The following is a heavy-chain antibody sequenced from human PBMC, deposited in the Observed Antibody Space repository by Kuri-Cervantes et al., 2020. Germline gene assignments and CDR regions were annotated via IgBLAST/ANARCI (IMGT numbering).Heavy chain of an antibody. V-gene: IGHV1-18*01. CDR1: GYTFTSYG. Sequence: ASVKVSCKASGYTFTSYGISWVRQAPGQGLEWMGWISAYNGNTNYAQKLQGRVTMTTDTSTSTAYMELSSLRSEDTAVYYCARDGGDDSMVQGVIFPYYYMDVWGKGTTVTVSS. CDR2: ISAYNGNT. J-gene: IGHJ6*03. D-gene: IGHD3-10*01. CDR3: ARDGGDDSMVQGVIFPYYYMDV.